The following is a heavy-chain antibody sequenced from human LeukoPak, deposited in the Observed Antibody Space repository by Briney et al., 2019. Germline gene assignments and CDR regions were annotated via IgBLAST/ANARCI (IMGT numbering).Heavy chain of an antibody. CDR1: GYTFTGYY. D-gene: IGHD4-17*01. V-gene: IGHV1-2*02. J-gene: IGHJ6*02. CDR2: INPNGGGT. CDR3: ARDTVPGGDYVGYYYYYGMDA. Sequence: ASVKVSCKASGYTFTGYYMHWVRQAPGQGLEWVGWINPNGGGTNYAQKFQGRVTMTRDTSISTAYMELSRLRSDDTAVYYCARDTVPGGDYVGYYYYYGMDAWGQGTTVTVSS.